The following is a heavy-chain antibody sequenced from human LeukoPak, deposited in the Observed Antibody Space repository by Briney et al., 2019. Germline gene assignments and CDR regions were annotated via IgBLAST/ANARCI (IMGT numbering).Heavy chain of an antibody. CDR2: IRYDGSNK. CDR3: AKGPPIVVVPAATYYYYYYYMDV. D-gene: IGHD2-2*01. CDR1: GFTFSSYG. V-gene: IGHV3-30*02. J-gene: IGHJ6*03. Sequence: GGSLRLSCAASGFTFSSYGIHWVRQAPGKGLEWVAFIRYDGSNKYYADSVKGRFTISRDNSKNTLYLQMNSLRAEDTAVYYCAKGPPIVVVPAATYYYYYYYMDVWGKGTTVTISS.